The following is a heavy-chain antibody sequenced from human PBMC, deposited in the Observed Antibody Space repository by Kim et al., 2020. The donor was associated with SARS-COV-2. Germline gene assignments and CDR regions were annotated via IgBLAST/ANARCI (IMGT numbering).Heavy chain of an antibody. V-gene: IGHV4-34*01. CDR3: ARGLRSLGY. CDR2: INHSGST. CDR1: GGSFSGYY. Sequence: SETLSLTCAVYGGSFSGYYWSWIRQPPGKGLEWIGEINHSGSTNYNPSLKSRVTISVDTSKNQFSLKLSSVTAADTAVYYCARGLRSLGYWGQGTLVTVS. J-gene: IGHJ4*02.